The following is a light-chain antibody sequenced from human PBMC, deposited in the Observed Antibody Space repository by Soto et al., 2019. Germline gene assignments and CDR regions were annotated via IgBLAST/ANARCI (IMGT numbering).Light chain of an antibody. CDR3: QTWGTGTHVV. CDR2: LNSDGSH. V-gene: IGLV4-69*01. CDR1: SGHSSYA. J-gene: IGLJ2*01. Sequence: QSLLTQSPSASASLGASVKLTCTLSSGHSSYAIAWHQQQPEKGPRYLMKLNSDGSHSKGDGIPDRFSGASSGAERYLTISSLQSEDEADYYCQTWGTGTHVVFGGGTKLTVL.